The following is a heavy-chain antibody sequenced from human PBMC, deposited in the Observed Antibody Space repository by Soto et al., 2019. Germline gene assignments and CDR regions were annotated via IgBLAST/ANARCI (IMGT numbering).Heavy chain of an antibody. D-gene: IGHD1-1*01. CDR1: GFTFSNAW. CDR3: TTSSSELEPPEYYFDY. Sequence: GGSLRLSCAASGFTFSNAWMNWVRQAPGKGLEWVGRIKRKTDGGTTDYAAPVKGRFTISGDDSKNTLYLQMNSLKTEDTAVYYCTTSSSELEPPEYYFDYWGQGTLVTVSS. CDR2: IKRKTDGGTT. J-gene: IGHJ4*02. V-gene: IGHV3-15*07.